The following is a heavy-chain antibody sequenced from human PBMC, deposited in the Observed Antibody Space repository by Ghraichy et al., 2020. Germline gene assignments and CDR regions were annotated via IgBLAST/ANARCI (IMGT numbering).Heavy chain of an antibody. CDR3: ARLDTAMVTRSGYYYGVDV. CDR2: ISPGDSSI. Sequence: GESLNISCKGSGYSFTSYWIGWVRQMPGKGLEWMGIISPGDSSIRYSPSFQGQVTISADKSISTAYLQWSSLKASDTAMYYCARLDTAMVTRSGYYYGVDVWGQGTTVTVSS. V-gene: IGHV5-51*01. J-gene: IGHJ6*02. D-gene: IGHD5-18*01. CDR1: GYSFTSYW.